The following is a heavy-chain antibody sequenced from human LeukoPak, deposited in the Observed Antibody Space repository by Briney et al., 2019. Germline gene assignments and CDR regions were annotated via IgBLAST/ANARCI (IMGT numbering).Heavy chain of an antibody. CDR2: IYYSGST. Sequence: SETLSLTCTVSGGSISSYYWSWIRQPPGKGLEWIGYIYYSGSTNYNPSLKSRVTISVDTSKNQFSLKLSPVTAADTAVYYCARDHYYDTSGYYYGPGRYGMDVWGQGTTVTVSS. CDR3: ARDHYYDTSGYYYGPGRYGMDV. D-gene: IGHD3-22*01. V-gene: IGHV4-59*12. CDR1: GGSISSYY. J-gene: IGHJ6*02.